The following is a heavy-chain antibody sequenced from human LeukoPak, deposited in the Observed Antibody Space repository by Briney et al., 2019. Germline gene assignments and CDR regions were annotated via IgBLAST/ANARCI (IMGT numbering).Heavy chain of an antibody. Sequence: GGSLRLSCAASGFTFSSYSMNWVRQAPGKGLEWVSAISGSGGSTYYADSVKGRFTISRDNSKNTLYLQMNSLRAEDTALYYCARDDYGSGSWNDYWGQGTLVTVSS. V-gene: IGHV3-23*01. J-gene: IGHJ4*02. CDR2: ISGSGGST. CDR1: GFTFSSYS. D-gene: IGHD3-10*01. CDR3: ARDDYGSGSWNDY.